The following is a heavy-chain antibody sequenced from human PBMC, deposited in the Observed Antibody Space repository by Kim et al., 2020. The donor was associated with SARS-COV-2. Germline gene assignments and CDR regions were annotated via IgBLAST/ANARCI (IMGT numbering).Heavy chain of an antibody. CDR3: TTARGIAARPGAFDI. CDR1: GFTFSNAW. J-gene: IGHJ3*02. D-gene: IGHD6-6*01. CDR2: IKSKTDGGTT. Sequence: GGSLRLSCAASGFTFSNAWMSWVRQAPGKGLEWVGRIKSKTDGGTTDYAAPVKGRFTISRDDSKNTLYLQMNSLKTEDTAVYYWTTARGIAARPGAFDIWGQGTMVTVSS. V-gene: IGHV3-15*01.